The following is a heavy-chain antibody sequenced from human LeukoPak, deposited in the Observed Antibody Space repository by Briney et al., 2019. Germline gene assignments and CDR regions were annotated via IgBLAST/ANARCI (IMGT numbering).Heavy chain of an antibody. Sequence: ASVKVSCKASGGTFSSYAISWVRQAPGQGLEWMGGIIPIFGTASYAQKFQGRVTITADESTSTAYMELSSLRSEDTAVYYCARAVVGCSGGSCYFPYNWFDPWGQGTLVTVSS. D-gene: IGHD2-15*01. J-gene: IGHJ5*02. CDR3: ARAVVGCSGGSCYFPYNWFDP. V-gene: IGHV1-69*13. CDR1: GGTFSSYA. CDR2: IIPIFGTA.